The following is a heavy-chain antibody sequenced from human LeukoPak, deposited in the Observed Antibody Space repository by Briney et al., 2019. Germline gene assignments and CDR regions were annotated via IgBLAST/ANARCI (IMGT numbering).Heavy chain of an antibody. V-gene: IGHV3-23*01. Sequence: PGGSLRLSCAASGITFSRYAMSWVRQAPGKGLEWVSAISGSAGSTYYADSVKGRFTISRDNSKNTVYMQMNSLRAEDTAVYYCAKGSYDFWSGYFSNGYWGQGTLVTVSS. CDR1: GITFSRYA. J-gene: IGHJ4*02. CDR3: AKGSYDFWSGYFSNGY. D-gene: IGHD3-3*01. CDR2: ISGSAGST.